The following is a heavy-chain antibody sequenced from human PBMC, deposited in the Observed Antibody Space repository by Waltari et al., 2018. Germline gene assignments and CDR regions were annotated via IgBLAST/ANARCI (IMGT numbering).Heavy chain of an antibody. J-gene: IGHJ1*01. D-gene: IGHD4-17*01. CDR1: GYSISSGYS. CDR3: ARQVYGDYVAEYFQH. CDR2: IYHSGST. V-gene: IGHV4-38-2*01. Sequence: QVQLQESGPGLVKPSETLSLTCAVSGYSISSGYSWGGIGQPPGKGLEWIGSIYHSGSTYYNPSLKSRVTISVDTSKNQFSLKLSSVTAADTAVYYCARQVYGDYVAEYFQHWGQGTLVTVSS.